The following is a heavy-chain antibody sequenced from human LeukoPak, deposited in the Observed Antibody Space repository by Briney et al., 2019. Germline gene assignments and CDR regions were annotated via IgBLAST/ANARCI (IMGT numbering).Heavy chain of an antibody. CDR3: TRDLLGYASSWDI. V-gene: IGHV3-66*01. D-gene: IGHD6-13*01. J-gene: IGHJ3*02. CDR1: GFTVSNNY. Sequence: GSLRLSCAASGFTVSNNYVNWVRQAPGKGLEWVSVIYTGGITYYADSVKGRFTISRDNSKNTLYLQMNSLRAEDTAVYYCTRDLLGYASSWDIWGHGTKVTVSS. CDR2: IYTGGIT.